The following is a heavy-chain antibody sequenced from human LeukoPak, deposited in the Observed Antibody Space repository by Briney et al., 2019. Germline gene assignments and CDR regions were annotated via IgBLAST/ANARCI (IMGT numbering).Heavy chain of an antibody. V-gene: IGHV3-30-3*01. J-gene: IGHJ4*02. CDR3: ARVGGVGATTDY. D-gene: IGHD1-26*01. CDR1: GFTFSSYA. CDR2: ISYDGINK. Sequence: PGGSLRLSCAASGFTFSSYAMHWVRQAPGKGLEWVAVISYDGINKYYADSVKGRFTISRDNSKNTLYLQMNSLRAEDTAVYYCARVGGVGATTDYWGQGTLVTVSS.